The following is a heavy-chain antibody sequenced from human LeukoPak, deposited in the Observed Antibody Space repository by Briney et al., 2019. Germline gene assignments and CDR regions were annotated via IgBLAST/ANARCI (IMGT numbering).Heavy chain of an antibody. CDR3: ARGDFHYYYYMDV. V-gene: IGHV3-48*01. D-gene: IGHD3-3*01. J-gene: IGHJ6*03. CDR2: ISSSSSTI. CDR1: GFTFSSYS. Sequence: GRSLRLSCAASGFTFSSYSMNWVRQAPGKGLEWVSSISSSSSTIYYADSVKGRFTISRDNAKNSLYLQMNSLRAEDTAVYYCARGDFHYYYYMDVWGKGTTVTVSS.